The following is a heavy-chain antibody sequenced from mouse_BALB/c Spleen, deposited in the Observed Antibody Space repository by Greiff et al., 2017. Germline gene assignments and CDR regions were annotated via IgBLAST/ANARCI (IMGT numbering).Heavy chain of an antibody. CDR3: ARSPTAYYAMDY. V-gene: IGHV1S56*01. J-gene: IGHJ4*01. Sequence: QVQLQQSGPELVKPGASVRISCKASGYTFTSYYIHWVKQRPGQGLEWIGWIYPGNVNTKYNEKFKGKATLTAYKSSSTAYMQLSSLTSEDSAVYFCARSPTAYYAMDYWGQGTSVTVSS. CDR1: GYTFTSYY. CDR2: IYPGNVNT. D-gene: IGHD1-2*01.